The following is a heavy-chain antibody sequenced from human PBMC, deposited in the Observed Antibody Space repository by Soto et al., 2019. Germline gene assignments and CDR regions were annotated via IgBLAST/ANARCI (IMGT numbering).Heavy chain of an antibody. J-gene: IGHJ6*02. CDR3: ARGTIRYYYYGMDV. V-gene: IGHV4-34*01. CDR1: GGSFSGYY. CDR2: INHSGST. D-gene: IGHD1-1*01. Sequence: QVQLQQWGAGLLKPSETLSLTCAVYGGSFSGYYWSWIRQPPGKGLEWIGEINHSGSTNYNPSLKSRVTISVDTSKNPFSLKLSSVTAADTAVYYCARGTIRYYYYGMDVWGQGTTVTVSS.